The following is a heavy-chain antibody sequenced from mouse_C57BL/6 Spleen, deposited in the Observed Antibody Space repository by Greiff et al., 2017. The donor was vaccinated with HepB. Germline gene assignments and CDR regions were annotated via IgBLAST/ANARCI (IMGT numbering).Heavy chain of an antibody. V-gene: IGHV10-1*01. CDR1: GFSFNTYA. Sequence: EVMLVESGGGLVQPKGSLKLSCAASGFSFNTYAMNWVRQAPGKGLEWVARIRSKSNNYETYYADTVKDRFTISRDDSESMLYLQMNNLKTEDTAMYYCVRRDCSGYVGFAYWGQGTLVTVSA. D-gene: IGHD3-2*02. J-gene: IGHJ3*01. CDR3: VRRDCSGYVGFAY. CDR2: IRSKSNNYET.